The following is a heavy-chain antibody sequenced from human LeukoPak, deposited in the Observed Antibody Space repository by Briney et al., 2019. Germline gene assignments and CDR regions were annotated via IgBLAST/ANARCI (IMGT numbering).Heavy chain of an antibody. CDR1: GGSISSRSFY. V-gene: IGHV4-39*01. Sequence: PSETLSLTCTVSGGSISSRSFYWGWIRQPPGKGLEWIGSIHYSGSTYYNPSLKSRVAISVDTSKNQFSLKLSSVTAADTAVYYCARHGNWFDPWGQGTLVTVSS. CDR2: IHYSGST. J-gene: IGHJ5*02. CDR3: ARHGNWFDP.